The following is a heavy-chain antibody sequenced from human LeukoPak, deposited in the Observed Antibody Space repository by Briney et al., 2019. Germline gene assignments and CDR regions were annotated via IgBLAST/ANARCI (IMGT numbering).Heavy chain of an antibody. V-gene: IGHV3-7*01. D-gene: IGHD2/OR15-2a*01. Sequence: GGSLRLSCGASGFIFKRYWMSWVRQAPGKGPEWVANIKENGSEEYYVDSVKGRFTISRDNAKNTVYLQMNSLRAEDTTVYYCVSFYETYWGRGTLVTVSS. CDR3: VSFYETY. CDR2: IKENGSEE. CDR1: GFIFKRYW. J-gene: IGHJ4*02.